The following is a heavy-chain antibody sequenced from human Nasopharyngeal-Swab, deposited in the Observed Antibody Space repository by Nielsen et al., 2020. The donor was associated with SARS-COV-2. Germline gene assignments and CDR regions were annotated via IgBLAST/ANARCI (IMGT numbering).Heavy chain of an antibody. CDR3: ARNPPRGSGFDF. CDR2: IDWDEDK. V-gene: IGHV2-70*01. CDR1: GFSLNTSGMC. D-gene: IGHD6-19*01. Sequence: SGPTLVKPKQTLTLTCTFSGFSLNTSGMCLTWIRQPPGKALEWLALIDWDEDKYYSTSLKTRLTISKDTSKNQVVLTMTNMDQADTATYYCARNPPRGSGFDFWGQGILVTVSS. J-gene: IGHJ4*02.